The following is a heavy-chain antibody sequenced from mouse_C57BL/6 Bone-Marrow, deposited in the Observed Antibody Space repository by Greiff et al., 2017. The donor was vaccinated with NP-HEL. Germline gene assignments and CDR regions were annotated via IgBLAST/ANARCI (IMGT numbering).Heavy chain of an antibody. D-gene: IGHD1-1*01. CDR2: IDPADSYT. CDR1: GYTFTSYW. CDR3: AREFGLRCWNFDV. J-gene: IGHJ1*03. Sequence: QVQLQQSGAELVMPGASVKLSCKASGYTFTSYWMHWVKQRPGQGLEWIGEIDPADSYTNYNQKFKGKSTLTVDKSSSTAYMQLSSLTSEDSAVYYCAREFGLRCWNFDVGGRGTAVTVSA. V-gene: IGHV1-69*01.